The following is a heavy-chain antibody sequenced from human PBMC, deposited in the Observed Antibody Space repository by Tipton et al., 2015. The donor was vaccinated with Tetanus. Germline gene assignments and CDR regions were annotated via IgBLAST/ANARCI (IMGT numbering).Heavy chain of an antibody. V-gene: IGHV4-34*01. CDR2: INHSGST. Sequence: TLSLTCAVYGGSFSGYYWSWIRQPPGKGLEWIGEINHSGSTNYNPSLKSRVTISVDTSKNQFSLKLSSVTAADTAVYYCARDWSGWYYYYYYGMDVWGQGTTVTVSS. J-gene: IGHJ6*02. CDR3: ARDWSGWYYYYYYGMDV. D-gene: IGHD6-19*01. CDR1: GGSFSGYY.